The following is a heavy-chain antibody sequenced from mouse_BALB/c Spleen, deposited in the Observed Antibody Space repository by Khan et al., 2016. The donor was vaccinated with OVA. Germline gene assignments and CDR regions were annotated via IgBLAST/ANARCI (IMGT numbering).Heavy chain of an antibody. CDR2: IDPENGNT. CDR3: ARRGYGNYWFAY. J-gene: IGHJ3*01. V-gene: IGHV14-1*02. CDR1: GFNIKDYY. Sequence: VQLQQSGAELVRPGALVKLSCKASGFNIKDYYIHWVKQGPEQGLEWIGWIDPENGNTIYDPKFQGKASITADTSSNTAYLQLSSLTSEDTAVYYCARRGYGNYWFAYWGQGTLVTVSA. D-gene: IGHD2-1*01.